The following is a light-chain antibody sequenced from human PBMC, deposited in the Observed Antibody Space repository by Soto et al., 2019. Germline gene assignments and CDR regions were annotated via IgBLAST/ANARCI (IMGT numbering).Light chain of an antibody. CDR2: DAS. V-gene: IGKV3-11*01. CDR1: QSVRNY. CDR3: QQRSNWPWT. J-gene: IGKJ1*01. Sequence: EIVLTQSPATLSLSPGERATLSCRASQSVRNYLAWYQQKPGQAPRLLIYDASNRATGIPGRFSGSGSGTDFTLTISSLEPEDFAVYYCQQRSNWPWTFGQETKVEIK.